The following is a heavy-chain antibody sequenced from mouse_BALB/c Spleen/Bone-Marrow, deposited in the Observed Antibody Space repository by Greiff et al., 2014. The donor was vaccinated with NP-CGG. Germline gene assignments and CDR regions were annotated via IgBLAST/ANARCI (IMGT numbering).Heavy chain of an antibody. Sequence: EVNLVASGPGLVKPSQSLSLTCTVTGYSITSDYAWNWIRQFQGNKLEWMGYISYSSSTNYNPSLKSRISITRDTSKNQFFLQLNSVTAEDTATYYCARWDYGDYAMDYWGQGTSVTVSS. CDR3: ARWDYGDYAMDY. D-gene: IGHD1-2*01. J-gene: IGHJ4*01. V-gene: IGHV3-2*02. CDR1: GYSITSDYA. CDR2: ISYSSST.